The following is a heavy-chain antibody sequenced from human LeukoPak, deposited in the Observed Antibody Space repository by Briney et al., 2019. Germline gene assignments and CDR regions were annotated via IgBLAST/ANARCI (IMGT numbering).Heavy chain of an antibody. CDR2: INAYNGNT. J-gene: IGHJ4*02. V-gene: IGHV1-18*01. CDR1: GYTFTSYC. D-gene: IGHD4-23*01. CDR3: ARDWTTVVTRGSLYYFDY. Sequence: ASVKVSCKASGYTFTSYCIRWVRQAPGQGLEWMGWINAYNGNTNYAQKLQGRVTMTTDTSTSTAYMELRSLRSDDTAVYYCARDWTTVVTRGSLYYFDYWGQGTLVTVSS.